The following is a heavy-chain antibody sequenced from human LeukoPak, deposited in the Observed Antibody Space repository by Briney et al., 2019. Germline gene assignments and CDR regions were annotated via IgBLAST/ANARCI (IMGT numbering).Heavy chain of an antibody. Sequence: GGSLRLSCAASGFTFSTSSMNWVRQAPGKGLEWVSAISGSGGSTYYADSVKGRFTISRDNSKNTLYLQMNSLRAEDTAVYYCAKDKKYSSGWYPELGYYGMDVWGQGTTVTVSS. CDR1: GFTFSTSS. D-gene: IGHD6-19*01. V-gene: IGHV3-23*01. CDR2: ISGSGGST. CDR3: AKDKKYSSGWYPELGYYGMDV. J-gene: IGHJ6*02.